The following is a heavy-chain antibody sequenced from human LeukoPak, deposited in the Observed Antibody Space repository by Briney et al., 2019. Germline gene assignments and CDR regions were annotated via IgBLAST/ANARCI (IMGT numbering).Heavy chain of an antibody. CDR1: GYTFTGHY. D-gene: IGHD6-13*01. V-gene: IGHV1-2*02. J-gene: IGHJ6*02. CDR2: INPNNGGT. Sequence: ASVKVSCKASGYTFTGHYIHWVRQAPGQGLEWMGWINPNNGGTSYAQKFQGRVSVTRDTSISTAYMEVSRLRSDDTALYYCARDRVPFYSSTFKDYYLQYGLDVWGQGTTVTVSS. CDR3: ARDRVPFYSSTFKDYYLQYGLDV.